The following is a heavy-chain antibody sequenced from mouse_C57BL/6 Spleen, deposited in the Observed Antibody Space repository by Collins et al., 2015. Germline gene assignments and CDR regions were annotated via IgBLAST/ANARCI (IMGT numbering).Heavy chain of an antibody. Sequence: EVKLLQSGGGLVQPGGSLKLSCAASGIDFSRYWMGWVRRAPGKGLEWIGEINPDSRTINYAPSLKDKFIISRDNAKNTLFLQMSKVRSEDTTLYYCSRRGYDGLWYFDVWGTGTTVTVSS. J-gene: IGHJ1*03. CDR3: SRRGYDGLWYFDV. D-gene: IGHD2-3*01. CDR1: GIDFSRYW. V-gene: IGHV4-1*01. CDR2: INPDSRTI.